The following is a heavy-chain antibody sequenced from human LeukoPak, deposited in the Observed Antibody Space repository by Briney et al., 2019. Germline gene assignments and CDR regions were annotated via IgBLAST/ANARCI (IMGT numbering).Heavy chain of an antibody. J-gene: IGHJ3*02. CDR1: GYSFASYA. CDR2: ISRHNGNP. Sequence: ASVKVSCKASGYSFASYAISWVRQAPGQGLEWMGWISRHNGNPNYAQNLQGRVTMTTDTSTSTTYMELSSLRSEDTAVYYCARGVKKRLDAFDSWGQGTMVTVSS. D-gene: IGHD6-19*01. V-gene: IGHV1-18*01. CDR3: ARGVKKRLDAFDS.